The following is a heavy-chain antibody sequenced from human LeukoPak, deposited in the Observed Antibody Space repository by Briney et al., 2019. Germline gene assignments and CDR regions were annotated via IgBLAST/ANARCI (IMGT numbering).Heavy chain of an antibody. CDR3: VGRTPHSYGHNFDY. V-gene: IGHV3-48*01. D-gene: IGHD5-18*01. J-gene: IGHJ4*02. Sequence: PGGSLRLSCAASGLTFSSYSMNWVRQAPGKGLEWVSYISSSSSTIYYADSVKGRFTISRDNAKNSLYLQMNSLRAEDTAVYYCVGRTPHSYGHNFDYWGQGTLVTVSS. CDR2: ISSSSSTI. CDR1: GLTFSSYS.